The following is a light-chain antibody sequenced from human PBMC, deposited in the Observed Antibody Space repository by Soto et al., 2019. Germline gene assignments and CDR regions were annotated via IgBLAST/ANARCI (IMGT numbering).Light chain of an antibody. CDR3: SSFEASNNLL. CDR1: SSDIGGYNS. CDR2: EVS. V-gene: IGLV2-8*01. J-gene: IGLJ2*01. Sequence: QSALTQPPSASGSPGQSVTISCTGTSSDIGGYNSVSWYQQHPGKAPRLMIYEVSKRPSGVPDRFSGSKSGNTASLTVSGLQVEDEADYYCSSFEASNNLLFGGGTKLTVL.